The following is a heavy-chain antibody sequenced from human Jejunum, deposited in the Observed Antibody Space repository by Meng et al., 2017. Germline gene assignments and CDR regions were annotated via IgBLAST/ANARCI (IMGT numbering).Heavy chain of an antibody. CDR3: ARDWDWVVWDY. D-gene: IGHD3/OR15-3a*01. Sequence: VGSGGGLIQPGGALNVSCAASGLPVSTYGMHWVRQAPGKGLVWVSQIKPDGSTTAYADSVKGRFTISRDDAKNTVYLEMNSLRAEDASVYYCARDWDWVVWDYWGQGTLVTVSS. V-gene: IGHV3-74*01. CDR2: IKPDGSTT. J-gene: IGHJ4*02. CDR1: GLPVSTYG.